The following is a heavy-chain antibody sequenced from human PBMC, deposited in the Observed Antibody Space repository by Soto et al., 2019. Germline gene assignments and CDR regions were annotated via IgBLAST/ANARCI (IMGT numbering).Heavy chain of an antibody. CDR3: ARDYNWNYGFYYGMDV. CDR2: TYYRSKWYN. Sequence: SPTLSLPCAISGDSVSSNSAAWNWIRQSPSRGLEWLGRTYYRSKWYNDYAVSVKSRITINPDTSKNQFSLQLNSVTPEDTAVYYCARDYNWNYGFYYGMDVWGQGTTVTVSS. V-gene: IGHV6-1*01. J-gene: IGHJ6*02. CDR1: GDSVSSNSAA. D-gene: IGHD1-7*01.